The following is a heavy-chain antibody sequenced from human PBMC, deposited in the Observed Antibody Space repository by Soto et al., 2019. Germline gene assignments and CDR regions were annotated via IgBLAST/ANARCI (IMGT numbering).Heavy chain of an antibody. J-gene: IGHJ4*02. V-gene: IGHV4-39*01. CDR1: GGSISSSSYY. CDR3: ARHRTVAARPDY. Sequence: SETLSLTCTVSGGSISSSSYYWGWIRQPPGKGLEWIGSIYYSGSTYYNPSLKSRVTISVDTSKNQFSLRLSSVTAADTAVYYCARHRTVAARPDYWGQGTLVTVSS. CDR2: IYYSGST. D-gene: IGHD6-6*01.